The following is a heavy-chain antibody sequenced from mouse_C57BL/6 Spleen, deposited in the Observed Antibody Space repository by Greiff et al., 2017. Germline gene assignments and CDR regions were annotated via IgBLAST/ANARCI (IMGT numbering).Heavy chain of an antibody. J-gene: IGHJ3*01. CDR2: IHPSDSDT. D-gene: IGHD2-10*01. CDR1: GYTFTSYW. Sequence: VQLQQPGAELVKPGASVKVSCKASGYTFTSYWMHWVKQRPGQGLEWIGRIHPSDSDTNYNQKFKGKATLTVDKSSSTAYMQLSSLTSEDSAVYYCAISPAYHRFAYWGQGTLVTVSA. V-gene: IGHV1-74*01. CDR3: AISPAYHRFAY.